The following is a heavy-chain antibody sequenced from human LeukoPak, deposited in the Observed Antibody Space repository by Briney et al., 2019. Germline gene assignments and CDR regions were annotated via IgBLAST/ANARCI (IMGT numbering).Heavy chain of an antibody. CDR1: GFTFSSYD. D-gene: IGHD6-13*01. CDR2: IGTAGDT. J-gene: IGHJ6*03. CDR3: ARDQGSIAAAGTWSYMDV. Sequence: GGSLRLSCAASGFTFSSYDMHWVRQATGKGLEWVSAIGTAGDTYYPGSVKGRFTISRENAKNSLYLQMNSLRAGDTAVSFCARDQGSIAAAGTWSYMDVWGKGTTVTVSS. V-gene: IGHV3-13*01.